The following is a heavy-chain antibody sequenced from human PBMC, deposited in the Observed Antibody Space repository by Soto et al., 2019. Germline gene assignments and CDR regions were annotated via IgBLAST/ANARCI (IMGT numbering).Heavy chain of an antibody. Sequence: TQTLTLTCTFSGFSLSTSGMRVSWIRQRPGKALEWLARIDWDDDKFYSTSLKTRLTISKDTSKNQVVLTMTNMDPVDTATYYCARNSYYDILTGYQWYWFDPWGQGTLVTVSS. CDR1: GFSLSTSGMR. CDR3: ARNSYYDILTGYQWYWFDP. J-gene: IGHJ5*02. CDR2: IDWDDDK. D-gene: IGHD3-9*01. V-gene: IGHV2-70*04.